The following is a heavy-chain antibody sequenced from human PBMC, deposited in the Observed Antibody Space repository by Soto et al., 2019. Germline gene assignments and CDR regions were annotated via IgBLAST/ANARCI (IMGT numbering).Heavy chain of an antibody. J-gene: IGHJ4*02. V-gene: IGHV3-48*02. CDR3: ARAALYGYDY. CDR1: GFTFRTYG. CDR2: ISHTSSSI. Sequence: GGSLRLSCEASGFTFRTYGMNWVRQAPGKGPEWVSYISHTSSSIYYADSVKGRFTISRDNAKSSLYLQMNSLRDEDTAVYYCARAALYGYDYWGQGTLVTVSS. D-gene: IGHD4-17*01.